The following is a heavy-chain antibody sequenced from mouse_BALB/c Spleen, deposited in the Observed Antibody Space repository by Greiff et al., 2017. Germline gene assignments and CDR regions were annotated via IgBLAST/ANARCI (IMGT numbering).Heavy chain of an antibody. D-gene: IGHD2-4*01. CDR2: ISSGSSTI. Sequence: EVQLVESGGGLVQPGGSRKLSCAASGFTFSSFGMHWVRQAPEKGLEWVAYISSGSSTIYYADTVKGRFTISRDNPKNTLFLQMTSLRSEDTAMYYCARHYEGAMDYWGQGTSVTVSS. CDR3: ARHYEGAMDY. CDR1: GFTFSSFG. V-gene: IGHV5-17*02. J-gene: IGHJ4*01.